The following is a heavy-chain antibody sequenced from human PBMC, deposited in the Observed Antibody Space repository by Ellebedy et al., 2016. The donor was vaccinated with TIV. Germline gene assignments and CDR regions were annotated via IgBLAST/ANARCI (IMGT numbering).Heavy chain of an antibody. D-gene: IGHD6-13*01. Sequence: GGSLRLSXAASGFTFSSYSMNWVRQAPGKGLEWVSSISSSSSYIYYADSVKGRFTISRDNAKNSLYLQMNSLRTEDTAVYYCASAAGTTSYFDYWGQGTLVTVSS. CDR2: ISSSSSYI. J-gene: IGHJ4*02. V-gene: IGHV3-21*01. CDR3: ASAAGTTSYFDY. CDR1: GFTFSSYS.